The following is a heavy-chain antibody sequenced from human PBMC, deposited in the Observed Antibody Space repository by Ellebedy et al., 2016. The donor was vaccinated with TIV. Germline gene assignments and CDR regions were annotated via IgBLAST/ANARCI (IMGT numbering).Heavy chain of an antibody. CDR3: AKGQDTRGILPGWACDT. J-gene: IGHJ3*01. CDR1: GFSFSSYV. CDR2: ISSDGSNK. V-gene: IGHV3-30-3*02. Sequence: GESLKISCAASGFSFSSYVMHWVRQAPGKGLEGAAVISSDGSNKNYADSVKGRFTISRDNSKNTLYLEIDSLRAEETAVYHCAKGQDTRGILPGWACDTWGQGTMVTVSS. D-gene: IGHD1-14*01.